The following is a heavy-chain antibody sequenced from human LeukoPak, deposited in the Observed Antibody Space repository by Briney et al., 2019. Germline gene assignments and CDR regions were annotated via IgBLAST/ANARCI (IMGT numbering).Heavy chain of an antibody. Sequence: ASVKVSCEASGYTFTGYYMHWVRQAPGQGLEWMGRINPNSGGTNYAQKFQGRVTMTRDTSISTAYMELSRLRSDDTAVYYCARDRNMVRGVSGFDYWGQGTLVTVSS. J-gene: IGHJ4*02. D-gene: IGHD3-10*01. V-gene: IGHV1-2*06. CDR3: ARDRNMVRGVSGFDY. CDR2: INPNSGGT. CDR1: GYTFTGYY.